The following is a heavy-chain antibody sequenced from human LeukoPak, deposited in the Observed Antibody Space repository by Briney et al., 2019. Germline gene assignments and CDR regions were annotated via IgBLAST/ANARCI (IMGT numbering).Heavy chain of an antibody. CDR2: ISGSGGST. CDR3: ARDGRYGDYEDY. D-gene: IGHD4-17*01. Sequence: GGSLRLSCAASGFTFTNSDMSWVRQAPGKGLEWVSAISGSGGSTYYADSVKGRFTISRDNSKNTLYLQMNSLRAEDTAVYYCARDGRYGDYEDYWGQGTLVTVSS. V-gene: IGHV3-23*01. J-gene: IGHJ4*02. CDR1: GFTFTNSD.